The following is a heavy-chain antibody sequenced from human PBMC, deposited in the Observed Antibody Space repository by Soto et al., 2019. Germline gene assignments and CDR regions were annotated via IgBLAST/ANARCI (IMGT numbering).Heavy chain of an antibody. J-gene: IGHJ4*02. CDR1: GFTFSTHA. CDR3: AKQFTGWSYYFDY. D-gene: IGHD6-19*01. CDR2: ISYEGSTK. Sequence: QVQLVESGGGVVQPGRSLRLSCAASGFTFSTHAMHWVRQAPGKGLEWVAVISYEGSTKYYADSVKGRFTISRDNSKNTLYLQMNSLRAEDPAVYYCAKQFTGWSYYFDYWGQGTLVTVSS. V-gene: IGHV3-30-3*02.